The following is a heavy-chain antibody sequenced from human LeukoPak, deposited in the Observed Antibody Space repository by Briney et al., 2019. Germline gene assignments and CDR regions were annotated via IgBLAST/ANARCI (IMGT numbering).Heavy chain of an antibody. Sequence: ASVKVSCKASGYTFTGYYMHWVRQAPGQGLEWMGWINPNSGGTNYAQKFQGRVTMIRDTSISTAYMELSRLRSDDTAVYYCARDLTVAGTPDYWGQGTLVTVSS. V-gene: IGHV1-2*02. J-gene: IGHJ4*02. CDR1: GYTFTGYY. CDR3: ARDLTVAGTPDY. CDR2: INPNSGGT. D-gene: IGHD6-19*01.